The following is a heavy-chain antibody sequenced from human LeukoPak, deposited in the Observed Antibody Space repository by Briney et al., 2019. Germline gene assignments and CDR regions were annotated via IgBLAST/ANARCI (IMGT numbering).Heavy chain of an antibody. J-gene: IGHJ6*03. CDR2: IRFSGGST. CDR1: GFTFGSYA. V-gene: IGHV3-23*01. D-gene: IGHD6-6*01. Sequence: PGGSLRLSCAASGFTFGSYAMSWVRQAPGKGLEWVSGIRFSGGSTYYADSVKGRFNISRDNSKNTLYLQMNSLRADATAVYYCANPGLHMAAYYYYMDVWGKGTTVTVSS. CDR3: ANPGLHMAAYYYYMDV.